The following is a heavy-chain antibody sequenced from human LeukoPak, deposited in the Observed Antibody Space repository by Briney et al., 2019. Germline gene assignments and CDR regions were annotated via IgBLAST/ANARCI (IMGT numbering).Heavy chain of an antibody. V-gene: IGHV3-33*01. J-gene: IGHJ6*03. CDR3: AREGPTPTLYKGIDV. Sequence: PGGSLRLSCAASGFTFSSYGMHWVRQAPGKGLEWVAVIWYDGSNKYYADSVKGRFTISRDNSKNTLYLQMNSLRAEDTAVYYCAREGPTPTLYKGIDVWGKGTTVTVSS. CDR2: IWYDGSNK. D-gene: IGHD3-10*01. CDR1: GFTFSSYG.